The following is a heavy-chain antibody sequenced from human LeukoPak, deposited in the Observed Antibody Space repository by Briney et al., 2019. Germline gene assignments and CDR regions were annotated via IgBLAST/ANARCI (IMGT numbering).Heavy chain of an antibody. V-gene: IGHV3-48*02. D-gene: IGHD2-21*01. Sequence: GGSLRLSCAASGFTFCTYNMNWVRQAPGKGVERVSYISFRSSTIHYADSVKGRFTISRDNAKNSLYLQINRLRDEDTAVYYCATKIATKGRFEYWGQGTLVTVSS. J-gene: IGHJ4*02. CDR3: ATKIATKGRFEY. CDR1: GFTFCTYN. CDR2: ISFRSSTI.